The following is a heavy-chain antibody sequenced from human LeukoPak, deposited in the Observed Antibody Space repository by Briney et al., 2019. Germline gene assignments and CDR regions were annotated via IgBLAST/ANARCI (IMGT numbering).Heavy chain of an antibody. V-gene: IGHV3-11*04. J-gene: IGHJ4*02. D-gene: IGHD3-9*01. CDR2: ISSSSSTI. CDR3: ARNGGRFGWYFDY. CDR1: GFTFSDYY. Sequence: GGSLRLSCVASGFTFSDYYMSWIRQSPGKGLEWVSYISSSSSTIYYADSVKGRFTISRDNAKNSQYLQMNSLRAEDTAVYYCARNGGRFGWYFDYWGQGTLVTVSS.